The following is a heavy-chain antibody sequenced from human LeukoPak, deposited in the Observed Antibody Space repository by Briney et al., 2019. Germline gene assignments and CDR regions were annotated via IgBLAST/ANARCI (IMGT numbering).Heavy chain of an antibody. CDR3: ARDSLRDRGPFDM. CDR1: GYTFTSYY. J-gene: IGHJ3*02. CDR2: INPSGGGT. D-gene: IGHD1-14*01. Sequence: ASVKVSCKASGYTFTSYYMHWVRQAPGQGLEWMGIINPSGGGTSSPQKFQGRVTMTRDTSTSTVYMELSSLRSEDTAVYYCARDSLRDRGPFDMWGQGTMVTVSA. V-gene: IGHV1-46*01.